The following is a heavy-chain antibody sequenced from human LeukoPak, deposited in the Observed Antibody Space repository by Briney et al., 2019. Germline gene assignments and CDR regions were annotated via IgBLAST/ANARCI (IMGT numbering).Heavy chain of an antibody. CDR1: GFTFSSYW. D-gene: IGHD6-19*01. J-gene: IGHJ5*02. V-gene: IGHV3-7*01. CDR3: VRDVEGYSSGWYRGNWFDP. CDR2: IKQDGSEK. Sequence: GGSLRLSCAASGFTFSSYWMSWVRQAPGKGLEWVANIKQDGSEKYYVDSVKGRFTISRDNAKNSLYLQMNSLRAEDTAVYYCVRDVEGYSSGWYRGNWFDPWGQGTLVTVSS.